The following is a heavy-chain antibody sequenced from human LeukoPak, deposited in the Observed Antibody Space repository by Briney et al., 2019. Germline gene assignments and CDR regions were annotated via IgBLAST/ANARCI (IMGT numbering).Heavy chain of an antibody. J-gene: IGHJ4*01. Sequence: PSETLSLTCAVSGGSLSNNYWSWIRQPPGKGLDWIGEIIHSGSTNYNPSLKSRVTISVDTSMNQVSLKLHSVTAADTAVYYCARGRHDFWSGYYGFWGHGTLVTVSS. CDR1: GGSLSNNY. CDR2: IIHSGST. D-gene: IGHD3-3*01. V-gene: IGHV4-34*01. CDR3: ARGRHDFWSGYYGF.